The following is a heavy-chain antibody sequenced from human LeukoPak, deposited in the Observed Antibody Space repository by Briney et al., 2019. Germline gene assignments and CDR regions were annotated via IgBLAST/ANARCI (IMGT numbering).Heavy chain of an antibody. CDR3: GFSVEMATIT. CDR1: GFTFSSYS. CDR2: ISSSSSYI. Sequence: GGSLRLSCAASGFTFSSYSMNWVRQAPGKGLGWVSSISSSSSYIYYADSVKGRFTISRDSAKNSLYLQMNSLGAEDTAVYYCGFSVEMATITWGQGTLVTVSS. D-gene: IGHD5-24*01. J-gene: IGHJ5*02. V-gene: IGHV3-21*01.